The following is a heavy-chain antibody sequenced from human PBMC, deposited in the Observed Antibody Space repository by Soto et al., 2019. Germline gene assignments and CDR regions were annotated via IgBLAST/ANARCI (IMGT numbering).Heavy chain of an antibody. CDR1: GFTFSSYA. CDR2: ISSNGGST. Sequence: PGGSLRLSCSASGFTFSSYAMHWVRQAPGKGLEYVSAISSNGGSTYYADSVKGRFTISRDNSKNTLYLPMSSLRAEDTAVYYCARGEVGALDYWGQGTLVTVSS. J-gene: IGHJ4*02. V-gene: IGHV3-64D*06. CDR3: ARGEVGALDY. D-gene: IGHD1-26*01.